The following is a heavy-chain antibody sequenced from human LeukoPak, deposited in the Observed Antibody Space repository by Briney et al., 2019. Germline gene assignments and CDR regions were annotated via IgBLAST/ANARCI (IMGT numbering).Heavy chain of an antibody. CDR2: VYYSGST. CDR3: GRHAYCSSITCYVDY. Sequence: SETLSLTCIVSGGSISSSGSYWGWIRQPPGKGLEWIGSVYYSGSTYYNPSLKSRVTISVDTSKNHQFSLKLSSVTAADTAVYYCGRHAYCSSITCYVDYWGQGTQVTVSS. CDR1: GGSISSSGSY. D-gene: IGHD2-2*01. V-gene: IGHV4-39*01. J-gene: IGHJ4*02.